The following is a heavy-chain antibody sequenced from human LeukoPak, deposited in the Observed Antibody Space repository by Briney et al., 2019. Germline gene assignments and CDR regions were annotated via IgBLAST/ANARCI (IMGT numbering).Heavy chain of an antibody. CDR1: GFTFSSYS. J-gene: IGHJ4*02. CDR3: ARESTMVRGALDY. D-gene: IGHD3-10*01. CDR2: ISSSSSYI. V-gene: IGHV3-21*01. Sequence: GGSLRLSCAASGFTFSSYSMNWVRQAPGKGLEWVSSISSSSSYIYYADSGKGRFTISRDNAKNSLYLQMNSLRAEDTAVYYCARESTMVRGALDYWGRGTLVTVSS.